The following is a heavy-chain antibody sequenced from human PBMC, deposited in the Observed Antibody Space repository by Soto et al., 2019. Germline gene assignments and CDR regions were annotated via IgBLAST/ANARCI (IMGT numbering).Heavy chain of an antibody. Sequence: GSLRLSCAASGFTFGDYAMSWFRQAPGKGLEWVGFIRSKAYGGTTEYAASVKGRFTISRDDSKSIAYLQMNSLKTEDTAVYYCTSRVAGTAYYYYGMDVWGQGTTVTVSS. D-gene: IGHD6-19*01. CDR1: GFTFGDYA. CDR2: IRSKAYGGTT. J-gene: IGHJ6*02. CDR3: TSRVAGTAYYYYGMDV. V-gene: IGHV3-49*03.